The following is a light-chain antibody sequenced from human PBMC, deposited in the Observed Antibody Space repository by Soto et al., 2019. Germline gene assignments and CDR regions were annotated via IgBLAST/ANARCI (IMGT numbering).Light chain of an antibody. CDR3: HQYDTYS. V-gene: IGKV3-15*01. J-gene: IGKJ1*01. CDR2: GAS. Sequence: EVVMTQSPATLSVSPGERATLXCRASQSVSSNLAWYQQKPGQAPRLLIYGASTRATGIPARFSGSGSGTEFTLTISSLQPDDFATYFCHQYDTYSFGQGTKVDIK. CDR1: QSVSSN.